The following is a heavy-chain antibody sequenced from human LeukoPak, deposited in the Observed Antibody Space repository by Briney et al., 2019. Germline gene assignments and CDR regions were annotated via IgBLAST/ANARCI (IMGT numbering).Heavy chain of an antibody. CDR1: GYSFTNYW. CDR3: VRPPGSSGYYSS. D-gene: IGHD3-22*01. J-gene: IGHJ5*02. V-gene: IGHV5-51*01. Sequence: GESLKISCKGSGYSFTNYWIGWVRQMPGKGLEWMGTIYPGDSDTRYGPSFQGQVTISADKSISTAYLQWSTLKASDTAIYYCVRPPGSSGYYSSWGQGTLVTVSS. CDR2: IYPGDSDT.